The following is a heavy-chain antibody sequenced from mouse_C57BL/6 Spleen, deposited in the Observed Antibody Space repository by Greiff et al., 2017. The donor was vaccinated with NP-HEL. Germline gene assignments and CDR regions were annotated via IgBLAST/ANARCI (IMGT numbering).Heavy chain of an antibody. CDR1: GFTFNTYA. D-gene: IGHD2-2*01. V-gene: IGHV10-3*01. CDR3: VRDLMVTTDYAMDY. CDR2: IRSKSSNYAT. Sequence: EVQVVESGGGLVQPKGSLKLSCAASGFTFNTYAMHWVRQAPGKGLEWVARIRSKSSNYATYYADSVKDRFTISRDDSQSMLYLQMNNLKTEDTAMYYCVRDLMVTTDYAMDYWGQGTSVTVSS. J-gene: IGHJ4*01.